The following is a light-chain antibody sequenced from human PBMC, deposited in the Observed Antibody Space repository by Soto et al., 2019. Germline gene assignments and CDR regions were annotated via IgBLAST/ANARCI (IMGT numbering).Light chain of an antibody. V-gene: IGKV3-20*01. CDR2: GAS. Sequence: EIVLTQSPGTLSLSPGERATLSCRASQSVSGSYLAWYQQKPGQPPRLLIYGASSRATGIPDRLSGSGSGTDFTLTFSRLEPEDFAVYYCQQYGTSPYTFGQGTKLEIE. J-gene: IGKJ2*01. CDR3: QQYGTSPYT. CDR1: QSVSGSY.